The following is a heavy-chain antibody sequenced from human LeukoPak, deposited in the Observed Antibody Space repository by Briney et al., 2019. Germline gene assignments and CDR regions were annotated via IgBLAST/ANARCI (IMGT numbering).Heavy chain of an antibody. Sequence: ASVKVSCKASGYSFTAYFIHWVRQAPGEGLEWMGWINPKSGGTKYVQNFQGRVTMTRDTSIDTAYMEMSSLRSDDTAVYYCARRNGDYVSEPFDYWGQGTLVTVSS. CDR1: GYSFTAYF. CDR3: ARRNGDYVSEPFDY. CDR2: INPKSGGT. J-gene: IGHJ4*02. D-gene: IGHD4-17*01. V-gene: IGHV1-2*02.